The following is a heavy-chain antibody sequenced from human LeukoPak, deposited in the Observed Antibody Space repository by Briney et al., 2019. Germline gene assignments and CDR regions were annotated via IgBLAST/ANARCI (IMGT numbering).Heavy chain of an antibody. J-gene: IGHJ4*02. D-gene: IGHD2-15*01. V-gene: IGHV3-21*01. CDR3: TRDRCSGGICYSFDQ. CDR2: ISSSGTYI. Sequence: PGGSLTLACTASGFPINIYRMNWVRQAPGKGLEWVPSISSSGTYIYYADSVKGRFTISRDNAKNSLYLQMNSLRAEDTAVHYCTRDRCSGGICYSFDQWGQGTLVTVSS. CDR1: GFPINIYR.